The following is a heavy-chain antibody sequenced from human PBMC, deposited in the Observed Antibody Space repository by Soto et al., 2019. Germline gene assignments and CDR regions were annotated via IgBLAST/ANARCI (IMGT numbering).Heavy chain of an antibody. CDR1: GFNFNNYN. CDR2: VSYEGNNT. Sequence: QVQLVESGGGVVQPGRSLRLSCAASGFNFNNYNLHWVRQAPGKGLEWVAVVSYEGNNTYYGDSVKGRFTISKDESKTTVYLQMTNLRSEDTAKYYCARAGSTTFQPYSCHYDGMDVWGLGTTVTVSP. D-gene: IGHD2-2*01. J-gene: IGHJ6*01. CDR3: ARAGSTTFQPYSCHYDGMDV. V-gene: IGHV3-30*03.